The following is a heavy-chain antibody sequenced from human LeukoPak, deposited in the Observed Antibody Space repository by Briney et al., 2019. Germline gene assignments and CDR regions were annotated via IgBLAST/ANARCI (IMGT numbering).Heavy chain of an antibody. CDR1: GGSITSDH. CDR3: ARKNDFDI. D-gene: IGHD2/OR15-2a*01. Sequence: PSETLSLTCTVSGGSITSDHWNWIRQPPGKGLEWIGCIHYSGNTYYNPSLKSRVTISVDMSKNQFSLRLTSVTAADTAVYYCARKNDFDIWGQGTLVTVSS. J-gene: IGHJ3*02. CDR2: IHYSGNT. V-gene: IGHV4-59*01.